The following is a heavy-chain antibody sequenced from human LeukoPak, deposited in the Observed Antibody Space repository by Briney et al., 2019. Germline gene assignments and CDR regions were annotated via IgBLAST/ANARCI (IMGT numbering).Heavy chain of an antibody. D-gene: IGHD6-19*01. CDR1: GFTFSSYC. Sequence: PGRSLRLSCAASGFTFSSYCMHLVRQAPGTGLHWLAVISYDGSNKYYADSVKGRFTISRDNSKNTLYLQMNSLRAEDTAVYYCAKDNIAVAGTDYYYYGMDVWGQGTTVTVSS. J-gene: IGHJ6*02. CDR2: ISYDGSNK. V-gene: IGHV3-30*18. CDR3: AKDNIAVAGTDYYYYGMDV.